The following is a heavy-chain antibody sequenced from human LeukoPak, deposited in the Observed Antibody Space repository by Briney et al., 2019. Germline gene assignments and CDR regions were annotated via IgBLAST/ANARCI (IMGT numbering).Heavy chain of an antibody. CDR3: ARDSGRDSGGY. Sequence: GGSLRLSCAASGFTFSNYWMHWVRQVPGKGLVWVSRINRDGSSTSYADSVKGRFTISRDNAKNTLYLQMNSLRAEDTAVYYCARDSGRDSGGYWGQGTLVTVSS. D-gene: IGHD3-10*01. CDR2: INRDGSST. CDR1: GFTFSNYW. J-gene: IGHJ4*02. V-gene: IGHV3-74*01.